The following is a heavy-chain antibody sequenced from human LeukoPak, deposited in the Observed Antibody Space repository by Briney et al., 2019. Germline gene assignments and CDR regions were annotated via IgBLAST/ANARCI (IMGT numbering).Heavy chain of an antibody. CDR3: ARTNLVVVVDGFDP. Sequence: PSQTLSLTCTVSGGSISSGAYYWSWIRQHPGKGLEWIGYMYYNGNTYYNPSLKSRVTISVDTSKNQFSLKLSSMTAADTAVYYCARTNLVVVVDGFDPWGQGTLVTVSS. D-gene: IGHD2-15*01. CDR2: MYYNGNT. V-gene: IGHV4-31*03. J-gene: IGHJ5*02. CDR1: GGSISSGAYY.